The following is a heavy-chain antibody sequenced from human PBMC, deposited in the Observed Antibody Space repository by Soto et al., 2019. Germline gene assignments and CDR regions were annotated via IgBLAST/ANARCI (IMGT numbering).Heavy chain of an antibody. J-gene: IGHJ3*01. Sequence: QLLESGGGLVHPEGSLRLSCAASGFGFNYYAMTWVRQAAGKGLEWVSSVSASGAKTRYADSVKGRFTISRDNSKNTLHLQMNGMRAEDSATYYCAKDYGHYPGYDGFDVWGHGTMVTVSS. CDR2: VSASGAKT. D-gene: IGHD4-17*01. V-gene: IGHV3-23*01. CDR3: AKDYGHYPGYDGFDV. CDR1: GFGFNYYA.